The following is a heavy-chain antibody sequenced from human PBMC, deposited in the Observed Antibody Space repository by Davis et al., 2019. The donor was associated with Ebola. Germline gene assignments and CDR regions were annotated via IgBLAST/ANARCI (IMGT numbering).Heavy chain of an antibody. V-gene: IGHV1-2*04. D-gene: IGHD2-2*01. CDR3: VRGEDYCTSASCYDY. Sequence: ASVKVSCKASGYTFTGYYMHWVRQAPGQGLEWMGWINPNSGGTNYAQKFQGWVTMTRDTSISTAYLELSSLRSEDTAIYFCVRGEDYCTSASCYDYWGQGSLVTVSS. CDR1: GYTFTGYY. J-gene: IGHJ4*02. CDR2: INPNSGGT.